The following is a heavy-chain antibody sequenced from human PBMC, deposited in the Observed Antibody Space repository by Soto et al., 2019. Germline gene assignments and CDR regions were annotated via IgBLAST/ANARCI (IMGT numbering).Heavy chain of an antibody. CDR1: GGTFSSYA. Sequence: QVQLVQSGAEVKKPGSSVTVSCKASGGTFSSYAISWVRQAPGQGLEWMGGIIPIFGTANYAQKYQGRVTITADESTRTAYMELSSLRSDDTAVYYCARGYCSGGSCYNWFDPWGQGTLVTVAS. D-gene: IGHD2-15*01. J-gene: IGHJ5*02. V-gene: IGHV1-69*01. CDR2: IIPIFGTA. CDR3: ARGYCSGGSCYNWFDP.